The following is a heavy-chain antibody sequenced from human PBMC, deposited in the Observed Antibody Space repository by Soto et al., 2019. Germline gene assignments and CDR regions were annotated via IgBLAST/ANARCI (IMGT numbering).Heavy chain of an antibody. CDR2: INHSGST. V-gene: IGHV4-34*01. CDR1: GGSFSGYY. J-gene: IGHJ5*02. Sequence: QVQLQQWGAGLLKPSETLSLTCAVYGGSFSGYYWSWIRQPPGKGLEWIGEINHSGSTNYNPSLKSRVTRAVDTSKNQFPLKLSSVTAADTAVYYCARFKVITIFGVVISHNWFDPWGQGTLVTVSS. CDR3: ARFKVITIFGVVISHNWFDP. D-gene: IGHD3-3*01.